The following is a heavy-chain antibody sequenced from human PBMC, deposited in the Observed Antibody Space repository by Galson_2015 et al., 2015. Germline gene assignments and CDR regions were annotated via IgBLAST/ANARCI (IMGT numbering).Heavy chain of an antibody. CDR2: ISGSGGST. D-gene: IGHD5-12*01. V-gene: IGHV3-23*01. J-gene: IGHJ4*02. CDR3: AKTIVATLVSYFDY. Sequence: SLRLSCAASGFTFSSYAMSWVRQAPGKGLEWVSAISGSGGSTYYADSVKGRFTISRDNSKSTLYLQMNSLRAEDTAVYYCAKTIVATLVSYFDYWGQGTLVTVSS. CDR1: GFTFSSYA.